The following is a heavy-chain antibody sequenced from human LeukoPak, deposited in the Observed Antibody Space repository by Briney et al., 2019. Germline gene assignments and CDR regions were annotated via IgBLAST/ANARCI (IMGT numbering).Heavy chain of an antibody. V-gene: IGHV4-4*07. CDR2: IYTRGST. CDR1: GGSISSFY. Sequence: SETLSLTCSVSGGSISSFYCNWIRQPAGKGLEWLGRIYTRGSTIYNPSLKSRVTISVDKSKNQFSLALSSVTAADAAVYYCAREGYYDSSGPSDAFDIWGQGTMVTVSS. D-gene: IGHD3-22*01. CDR3: AREGYYDSSGPSDAFDI. J-gene: IGHJ3*02.